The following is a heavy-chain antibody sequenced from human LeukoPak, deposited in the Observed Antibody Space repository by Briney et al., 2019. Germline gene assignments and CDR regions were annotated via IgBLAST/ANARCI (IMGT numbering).Heavy chain of an antibody. CDR1: GFTFSSYA. CDR3: AKAAPSGIVVVITTGVSAADY. J-gene: IGHJ4*02. Sequence: PGGSLRLSCAASGFTFSSYAMSWVRQAPGKGLEWVSAISGSGGSTYYADSVKGRFTISRDNSKNTLYLQMNSLRAEDTAVYYCAKAAPSGIVVVITTGVSAADYWGQGTLVTVSS. D-gene: IGHD3-22*01. V-gene: IGHV3-23*01. CDR2: ISGSGGST.